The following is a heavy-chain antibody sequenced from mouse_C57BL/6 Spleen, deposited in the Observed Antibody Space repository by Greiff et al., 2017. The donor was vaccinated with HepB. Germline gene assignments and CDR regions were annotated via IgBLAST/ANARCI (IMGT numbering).Heavy chain of an antibody. Sequence: EVQLQQSGAELVKPGASVKLSCTASGFNIKDYYMHWVKQRTEQGLEWIGRIDPEDGATKYAPKFQGKATITADTSSNTAYLQLSSLTSEDTAVYYCAKCAENYGITFAYWGQGTLVTVSA. J-gene: IGHJ3*01. CDR1: GFNIKDYY. V-gene: IGHV14-2*01. CDR2: IDPEDGAT. D-gene: IGHD1-1*01. CDR3: AKCAENYGITFAY.